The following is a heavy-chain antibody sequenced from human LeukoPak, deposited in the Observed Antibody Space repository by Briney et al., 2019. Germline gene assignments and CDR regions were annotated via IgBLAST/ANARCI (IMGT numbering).Heavy chain of an antibody. V-gene: IGHV4-59*01. J-gene: IGHJ3*02. D-gene: IGHD3-22*01. CDR3: ARVADPDYYDSSGYPLGAFDI. CDR2: IYYRGST. CDR1: GGSISSLY. Sequence: SETLSLTCSVSGGSISSLYWSWIGQPAGKGLGGIWCIYYRGSTNYNPSLKSRVTISVDTSKNQFSLKLSSVTAADTAVYYCARVADPDYYDSSGYPLGAFDIWGQGTIVTVSS.